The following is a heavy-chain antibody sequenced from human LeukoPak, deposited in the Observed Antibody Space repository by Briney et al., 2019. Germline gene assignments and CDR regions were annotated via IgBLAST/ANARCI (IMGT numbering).Heavy chain of an antibody. J-gene: IGHJ6*03. CDR2: IRYDGSNK. Sequence: PGGSLRLSCAASGFTFSSYGIHRVRQAPGKGLEWVAFIRYDGSNKYYADSVKGRFTISRDNAENSLYLQMNSLRAEDTAVYYCARAAIAAARIYYYMDVWGKGTTVTVSS. D-gene: IGHD6-13*01. V-gene: IGHV3-30*02. CDR1: GFTFSSYG. CDR3: ARAAIAAARIYYYMDV.